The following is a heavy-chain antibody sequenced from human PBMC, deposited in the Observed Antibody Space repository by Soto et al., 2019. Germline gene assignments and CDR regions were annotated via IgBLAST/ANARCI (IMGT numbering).Heavy chain of an antibody. CDR2: ISAYNGNT. J-gene: IGHJ6*02. D-gene: IGHD3-3*01. CDR1: GYTFTSYG. V-gene: IGHV1-18*04. CDR3: ARDIRYDFWSGYFVRNYYYYGMDV. Sequence: VASVKVSCKASGYTFTSYGISWVRQAPGQGLEWMGWISAYNGNTNYAQKLQGRVTMTTDTSTSTAYMELRSLRSDDTAVYYCARDIRYDFWSGYFVRNYYYYGMDVWGQGTTVTVSS.